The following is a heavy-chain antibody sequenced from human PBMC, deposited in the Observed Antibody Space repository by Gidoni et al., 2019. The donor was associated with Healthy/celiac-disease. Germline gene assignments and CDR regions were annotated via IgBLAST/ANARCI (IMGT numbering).Heavy chain of an antibody. V-gene: IGHV3-66*02. CDR2: IYSGGST. J-gene: IGHJ3*02. CDR1: GFTVSSNY. D-gene: IGHD6-13*01. CDR3: ARGSQLVTFGAFDI. Sequence: EVQLVESGGGLVQPGGSLRLSCAASGFTVSSNYMSWVRSAPGKGLEWVSVIYSGGSTYYADSVKGRFTISRDNSKNTLYLQMNSLRAEDTAVYYCARGSQLVTFGAFDIWGQGTMVTVSS.